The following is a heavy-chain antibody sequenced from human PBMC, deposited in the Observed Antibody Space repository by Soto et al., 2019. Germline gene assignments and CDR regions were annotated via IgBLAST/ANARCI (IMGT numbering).Heavy chain of an antibody. V-gene: IGHV1-18*01. CDR1: GYTFTSYG. CDR3: ARDTCSSTSCYVGWFDP. Sequence: ASVKGSCKASGYTFTSYGISWVRQAPGQGLEWMGWISAYNGNTNYAQKLQGRVTMTTDTSTSTAYMELRSLRSDDTAVYYCARDTCSSTSCYVGWFDPWGQGTLVTVS. D-gene: IGHD2-2*01. J-gene: IGHJ5*02. CDR2: ISAYNGNT.